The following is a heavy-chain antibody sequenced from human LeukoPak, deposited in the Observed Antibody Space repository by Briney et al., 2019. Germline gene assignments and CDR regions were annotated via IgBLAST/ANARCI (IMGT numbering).Heavy chain of an antibody. CDR1: GYSFTSYW. J-gene: IGHJ3*02. CDR2: IYPGDSDI. D-gene: IGHD1-26*01. V-gene: IGHV5-51*01. CDR3: ASAQVGGNGAFDI. Sequence: GESLKISCKGSGYSFTSYWIGWVRQMPGKGLEWMGIIYPGDSDIRYRPSFQGQVTILADKSISTAYLQWSSLKASDTAMYYCASAQVGGNGAFDIWGQGTMVTVSS.